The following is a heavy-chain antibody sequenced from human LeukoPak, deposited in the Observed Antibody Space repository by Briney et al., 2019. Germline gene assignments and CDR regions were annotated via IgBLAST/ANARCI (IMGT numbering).Heavy chain of an antibody. J-gene: IGHJ4*02. CDR3: ARNHYYAASSGLGYFDY. CDR2: LYYSGST. CDR1: GGSISSYY. Sequence: SETLSLTCSVSGGSISSYYWSWIRQPPGKGLEWIGYLYYSGSTNYNPSLKSRVTIPVDTSKNQFSLKLSSVTAADTAVYYCARNHYYAASSGLGYFDYWGQGTLVTVSS. V-gene: IGHV4-59*08. D-gene: IGHD3-10*01.